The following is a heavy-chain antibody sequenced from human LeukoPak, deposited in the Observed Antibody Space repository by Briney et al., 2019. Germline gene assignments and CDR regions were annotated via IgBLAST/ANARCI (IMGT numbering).Heavy chain of an antibody. CDR1: GGSLSSSSTSY. CDR3: ARRIVGASFDY. V-gene: IGHV4-39*01. CDR2: MNYGVTS. D-gene: IGHD1-26*01. Sequence: AETLTLTCTVSGGSLSSSSTSYWGWIRQPPGKGLSWIGSMNYGVTSEYSLSRKSRITISVDTSKNHFSLKLRSVTAADTAVYSCARRIVGASFDYWGQGTLVTVSS. J-gene: IGHJ4*02.